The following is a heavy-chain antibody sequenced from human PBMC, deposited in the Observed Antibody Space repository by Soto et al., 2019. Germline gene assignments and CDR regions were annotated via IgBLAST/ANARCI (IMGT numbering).Heavy chain of an antibody. Sequence: ASVKVSCKASGYTFTSYGISWVRQAPGQGQEWMGWISAYNGNTNYAQKLQGRVTMTTDTSTSTAYMELRSLRSDDTAVYYCARGSYGEQLVYYGSGSYLPYWGQGTLVTVSS. V-gene: IGHV1-18*01. CDR3: ARGSYGEQLVYYGSGSYLPY. D-gene: IGHD3-10*01. J-gene: IGHJ4*02. CDR1: GYTFTSYG. CDR2: ISAYNGNT.